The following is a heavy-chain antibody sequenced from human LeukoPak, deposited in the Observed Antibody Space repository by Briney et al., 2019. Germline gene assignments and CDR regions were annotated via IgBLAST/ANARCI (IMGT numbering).Heavy chain of an antibody. CDR3: ARGDSSGWSPEYFQH. J-gene: IGHJ1*01. Sequence: PGGSLRLSCAASGFTFSGYGMHWVRQAPGKGLEWVAIIWYDGTNKYYADSVKGRFTTSRDNSKNTLYLQMNSLRAEDTAVYYCARGDSSGWSPEYFQHWGQGTLVTVSS. V-gene: IGHV3-33*01. CDR2: IWYDGTNK. D-gene: IGHD6-19*01. CDR1: GFTFSGYG.